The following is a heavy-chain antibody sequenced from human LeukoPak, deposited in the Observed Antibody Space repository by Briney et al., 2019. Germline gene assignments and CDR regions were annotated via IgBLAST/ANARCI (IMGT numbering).Heavy chain of an antibody. Sequence: GGSLRLSCAASGFTFSSYTMNWVRQPPGKGLEWVSNIGTSSTTIYYADSVKGRFTISRDSAKNSLYLQMNSLRADDTAVYYCARFAAGGSYYYYMDVWGKGTTVTVSS. V-gene: IGHV3-48*01. CDR2: IGTSSTTI. CDR1: GFTFSSYT. J-gene: IGHJ6*03. CDR3: ARFAAGGSYYYYMDV. D-gene: IGHD6-25*01.